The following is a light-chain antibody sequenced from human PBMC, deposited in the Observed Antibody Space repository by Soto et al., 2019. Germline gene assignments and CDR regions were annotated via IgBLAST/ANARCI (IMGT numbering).Light chain of an antibody. CDR1: QSISSSY. CDR2: GAS. Sequence: EIVLTQSPGTLSLSPGERATLSCRASQSISSSYLAWYQQKPGQAPRLLIFGASNRATGIPHRFSGSESGKDFTLTINRLEPEDVAVYYCQQYGSSPRTFGQGTKVEIK. J-gene: IGKJ1*01. CDR3: QQYGSSPRT. V-gene: IGKV3-20*01.